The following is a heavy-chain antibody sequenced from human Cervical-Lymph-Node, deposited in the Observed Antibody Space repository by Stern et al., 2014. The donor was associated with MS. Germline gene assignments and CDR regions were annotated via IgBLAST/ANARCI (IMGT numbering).Heavy chain of an antibody. CDR3: AIGAFDI. V-gene: IGHV1-46*01. Sequence: VQLVESGAEVKKPGSSVKVSCKASGGTFSSYAISWVRQAPGQGLEWMGIINPSGGSTSYAQKFQGRVTMTRDTSTSTVYMELSSLRSEDTAVYYCAIGAFDIWGQGTMVTVSS. CDR1: GGTFSSYA. J-gene: IGHJ3*02. CDR2: INPSGGST.